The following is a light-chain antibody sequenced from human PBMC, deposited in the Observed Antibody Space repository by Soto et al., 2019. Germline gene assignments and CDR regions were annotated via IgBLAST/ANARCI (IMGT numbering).Light chain of an antibody. CDR1: SGDVGGYDY. CDR3: SSHTSGSTRV. V-gene: IGLV2-14*01. Sequence: QSALTQPASVSGSPGQSIAISCTGTSGDVGGYDYVSGYQQHPDKAPKLMIYEVTKRPSWVSNPFSGSKSGNTASLTISGLQPEDEADYYCSSHTSGSTRVFGSGTKPTVL. CDR2: EVT. J-gene: IGLJ1*01.